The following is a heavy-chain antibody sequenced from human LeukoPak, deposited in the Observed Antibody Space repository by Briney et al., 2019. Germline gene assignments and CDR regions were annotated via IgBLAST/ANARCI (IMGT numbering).Heavy chain of an antibody. CDR3: ARDSVAAAGTIWFDP. CDR1: GFTFSSYS. J-gene: IGHJ5*02. Sequence: GGSPRLSCAASGFTFSSYSMNWVRQAPGKGLEWVSSISSSSSYIYYADSVKGRFTISRDNAKNSLYLQMNSLRAEDTAVYYCARDSVAAAGTIWFDPWGQGTLVTVSS. D-gene: IGHD6-13*01. V-gene: IGHV3-21*01. CDR2: ISSSSSYI.